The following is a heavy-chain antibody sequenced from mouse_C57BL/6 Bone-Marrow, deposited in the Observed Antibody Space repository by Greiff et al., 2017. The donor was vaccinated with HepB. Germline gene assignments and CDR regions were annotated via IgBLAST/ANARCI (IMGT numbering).Heavy chain of an antibody. Sequence: QVQLKQPGAELVKPGASVKLSCKASGYTFTSYWMHWVKQRPGQGLEWIGMIHPNSGSTNYNEKFKSKATLTVDKSSSTAYMQLSSLTSEDSAVYCCARDYGRYAMDYWGQGTSVTVSS. CDR2: IHPNSGST. CDR3: ARDYGRYAMDY. CDR1: GYTFTSYW. V-gene: IGHV1-64*01. J-gene: IGHJ4*01. D-gene: IGHD2-4*01.